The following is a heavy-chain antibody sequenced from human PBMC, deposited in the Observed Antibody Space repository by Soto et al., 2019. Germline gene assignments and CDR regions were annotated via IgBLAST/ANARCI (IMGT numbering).Heavy chain of an antibody. CDR2: ISGSGGST. CDR3: AKDHIVVVPAAILFDY. D-gene: IGHD2-2*02. Sequence: GESLKISCAASGFTFSSYAMSWVRQAPGQGLEWISAISGSGGSTYYADSVKGRFTISRDNSKNTLYLQMNSLRAEDTAVYYCAKDHIVVVPAAILFDYWGRGTLVTVSS. J-gene: IGHJ4*02. CDR1: GFTFSSYA. V-gene: IGHV3-23*01.